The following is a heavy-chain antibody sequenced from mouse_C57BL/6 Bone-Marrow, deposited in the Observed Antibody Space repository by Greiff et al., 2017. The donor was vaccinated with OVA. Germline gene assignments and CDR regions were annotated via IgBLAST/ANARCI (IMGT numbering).Heavy chain of an antibody. D-gene: IGHD1-1*01. CDR3: ARGYYGSRWYVDD. J-gene: IGHJ1*03. Sequence: QVQLKESGAELARPGASVKLSCKASGYTFTSYGISWVKQRPGQGLEWIGEIYPRSGHTYYNEKFKGKATLTADKSSSTAYMELRSLTSEDSAVYVCARGYYGSRWYVDDWGTGTTVTVSS. CDR1: GYTFTSYG. V-gene: IGHV1-81*01. CDR2: IYPRSGHT.